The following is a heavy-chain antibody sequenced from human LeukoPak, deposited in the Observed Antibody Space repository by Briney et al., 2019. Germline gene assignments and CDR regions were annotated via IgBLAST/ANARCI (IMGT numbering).Heavy chain of an antibody. CDR3: ARRGATIAVGGTFLGYFDY. D-gene: IGHD6-19*01. CDR2: IYYSGST. Sequence: GSLRLSCAASGFTFSDHYMDWVRQAPGKGLEWIGSIYYSGSTYYNPSLKSRVTISVDTSKNQFSLKLSSVTAADTAVYYCARRGATIAVGGTFLGYFDYWGQGTLVTVSS. V-gene: IGHV4-39*01. J-gene: IGHJ4*02. CDR1: GFTFSDHY.